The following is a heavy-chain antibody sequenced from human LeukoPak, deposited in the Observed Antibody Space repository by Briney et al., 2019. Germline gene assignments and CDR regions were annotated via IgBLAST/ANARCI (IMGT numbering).Heavy chain of an antibody. V-gene: IGHV3-48*04. CDR1: GFTFSSYS. CDR3: ARVVGRAAAGSYDY. CDR2: ISSSSSTI. J-gene: IGHJ4*02. Sequence: PGGSLRLSCAASGFTFSSYSMNWVRQAPGKGLERVAYISSSSSTIYYADSVKGRFTISRDNAKNSLYLQMNSLRAEDTAVYYCARVVGRAAAGSYDYWGQGTLVTVSS. D-gene: IGHD6-13*01.